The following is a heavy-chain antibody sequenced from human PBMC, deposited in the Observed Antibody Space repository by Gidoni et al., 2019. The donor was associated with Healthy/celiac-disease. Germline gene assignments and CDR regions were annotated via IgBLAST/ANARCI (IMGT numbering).Heavy chain of an antibody. CDR3: ARVSYGDLDGGYYYYYGMDV. D-gene: IGHD4-17*01. Sequence: EVQLVESGGGLVQPGVSLRLSCAASGFTVSSNYMSWVRQAPGKGLEWVSVIYSGGSTYYADSVKGRFTISRDNSKNTMYLQMNSLRAEDTAVYYCARVSYGDLDGGYYYYYGMDVWGQGTTVTVSS. J-gene: IGHJ6*02. V-gene: IGHV3-66*01. CDR1: GFTVSSNY. CDR2: IYSGGST.